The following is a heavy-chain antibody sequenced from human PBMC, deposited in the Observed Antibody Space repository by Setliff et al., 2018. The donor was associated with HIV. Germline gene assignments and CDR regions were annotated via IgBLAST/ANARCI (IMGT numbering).Heavy chain of an antibody. V-gene: IGHV4-59*01. CDR2: IYYSGST. D-gene: IGHD5-12*01. J-gene: IGHJ4*02. CDR1: GGSFTNYY. CDR3: ARGSGHSGFDLNFDY. Sequence: PSETLSLTCVVYGGSFTNYYWSWIRQPPGKGLELIGYIYYSGSTDYNPSLKSRVSISVDTSKNQCYLKVNSVTPADTAVYYCARGSGHSGFDLNFDYWGRGTLVTVSS.